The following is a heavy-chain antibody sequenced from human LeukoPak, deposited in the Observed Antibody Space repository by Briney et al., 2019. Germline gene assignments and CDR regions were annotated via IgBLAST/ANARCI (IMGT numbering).Heavy chain of an antibody. CDR3: ARVFGVDRFDY. D-gene: IGHD3-16*01. CDR2: ISSTSSYI. V-gene: IGHV3-21*01. Sequence: PGGSLRLSCAASGFTFSSYSMNWVRQAPGKGLEWVSSISSTSSYIYYADSVKGRLTISRDNAKNSLYLQMNSLRAEDTAVYYCARVFGVDRFDYWGQGTLVTVSS. CDR1: GFTFSSYS. J-gene: IGHJ4*02.